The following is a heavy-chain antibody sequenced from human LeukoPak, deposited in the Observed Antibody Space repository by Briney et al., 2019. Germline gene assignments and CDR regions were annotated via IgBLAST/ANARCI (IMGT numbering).Heavy chain of an antibody. CDR2: ISCSDAGT. J-gene: IGHJ4*02. CDR1: GFTFNNYA. D-gene: IGHD2-15*01. V-gene: IGHV3-23*01. Sequence: GGTLRLSCAASGFTFNNYAMSGVRRPSGKGLEWGSAISCSDAGTYYAEFVKGRVTISRDNYKHTVYLQMNILRAEYASVFLFAKAPLGRCTGVICYYFDYWGQGTLVTVSS. CDR3: AKAPLGRCTGVICYYFDY.